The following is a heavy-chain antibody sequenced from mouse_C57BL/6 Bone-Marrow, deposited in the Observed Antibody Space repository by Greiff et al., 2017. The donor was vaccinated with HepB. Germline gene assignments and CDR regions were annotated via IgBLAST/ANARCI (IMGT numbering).Heavy chain of an antibody. CDR1: GYTFTDYY. D-gene: IGHD2-4*01. CDR3: AREDYYDYDGAWFAY. CDR2: IVPGSGST. Sequence: VQLQQSGPELVKPGASVKISCKASGYTFTDYYINWVKQRPGQGLDWIGWIVPGSGSTYYNEKFKGKATLTVDKSSSTAYMLLSSLTSEASAVYFCAREDYYDYDGAWFAYWGQGTLVTVSA. J-gene: IGHJ3*01. V-gene: IGHV1-75*01.